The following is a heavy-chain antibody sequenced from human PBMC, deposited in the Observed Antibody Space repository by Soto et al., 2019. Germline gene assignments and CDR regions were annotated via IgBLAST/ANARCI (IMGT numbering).Heavy chain of an antibody. CDR2: ISAYNGNT. CDR1: GYTFTSYG. Sequence: GASVKVSCKASGYTFTSYGISWVRQAHGQGLEWMGWISAYNGNTNYAQKLQGRVTMTTDTSTSTAYMELRSLRSDDTAVYYCARDSGGNSGGYYYGMDVWGQGTTVTVSS. CDR3: ARDSGGNSGGYYYGMDV. J-gene: IGHJ6*02. D-gene: IGHD2-15*01. V-gene: IGHV1-18*04.